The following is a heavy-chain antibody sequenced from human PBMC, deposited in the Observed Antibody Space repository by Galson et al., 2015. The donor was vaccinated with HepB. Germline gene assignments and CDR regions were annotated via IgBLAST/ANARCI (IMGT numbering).Heavy chain of an antibody. V-gene: IGHV3-23*01. CDR2: ISGSGGST. CDR3: AKDHGSEVWELQGPSFDP. Sequence: SLRLSCAASGFTFSSYAMSWVRQAPGKGLEWVSAISGSGGSTYYADSVKGRFTISRDNSKNTLYLQMNSLRAEDTAVYYCAKDHGSEVWELQGPSFDPWGQGTLVTVSS. CDR1: GFTFSSYA. D-gene: IGHD1-26*01. J-gene: IGHJ5*02.